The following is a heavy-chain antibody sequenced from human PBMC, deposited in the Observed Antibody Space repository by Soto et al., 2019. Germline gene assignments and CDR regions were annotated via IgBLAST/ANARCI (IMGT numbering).Heavy chain of an antibody. V-gene: IGHV2-5*02. Sequence: QITLKESGPTLVKPTQTLTLTCTFSGFPLSTSGVAVGWVRQPPGKALEWLALIDWGDNKHYRSSLQSRLTITKDTSKNQVVLTMTNMDPVDTGTYYCAHRSTTHLAFDSWGQGTLVSVSS. D-gene: IGHD1-1*01. CDR2: IDWGDNK. CDR1: GFPLSTSGVA. CDR3: AHRSTTHLAFDS. J-gene: IGHJ4*02.